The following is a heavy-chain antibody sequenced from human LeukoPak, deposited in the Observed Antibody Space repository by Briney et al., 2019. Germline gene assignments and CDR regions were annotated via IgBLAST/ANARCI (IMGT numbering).Heavy chain of an antibody. D-gene: IGHD1-14*01. CDR3: ARDPGSQRVNRLARRGDY. J-gene: IGHJ4*02. CDR1: GYTFINFA. CDR2: IDTNTGIP. V-gene: IGHV7-4-1*02. Sequence: ASVKVSCKASGYTFINFAMNWVRQAPGQGLEWMGWIDTNTGIPTYAQGFTGRFVFSLDTSVSTVYLQITSLQAEDAAVYYCARDPGSQRVNRLARRGDYWGQGTLVTVSS.